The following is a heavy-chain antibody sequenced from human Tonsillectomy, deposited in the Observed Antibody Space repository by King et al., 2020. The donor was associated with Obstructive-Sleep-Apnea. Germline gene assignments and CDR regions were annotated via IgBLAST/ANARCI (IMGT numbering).Heavy chain of an antibody. CDR1: GFIFGDCA. D-gene: IGHD6-19*01. CDR2: IRSKAFGGTT. Sequence: VQLVESGGGLVQPGRSLRLSCTASGFIFGDCAMSWFRQAPGKGLEWVGFIRSKAFGGTTEYAASVEGRFTISRDDSKSIAYLEMNSLKTEDTAVYYCTRVKRAVAAIWFVRYHGMDVWGQGTTVTVSS. CDR3: TRVKRAVAAIWFVRYHGMDV. J-gene: IGHJ6*02. V-gene: IGHV3-49*03.